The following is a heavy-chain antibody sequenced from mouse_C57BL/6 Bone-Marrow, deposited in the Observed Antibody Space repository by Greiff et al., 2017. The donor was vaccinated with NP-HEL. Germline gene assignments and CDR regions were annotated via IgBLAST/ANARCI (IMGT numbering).Heavy chain of an antibody. CDR2: IRLKSDNYAT. CDR3: TGGATVVGGHFDY. Sequence: EVQRVESGGGLVQPGGSMKLSCVASGFTFSNYWMNWVRQSPEKGLEWVAQIRLKSDNYATHYAESVKGRFTISRDDSKSSVYLQMNNLRAEDTGIYYCTGGATVVGGHFDYWGQGTTLTVSS. V-gene: IGHV6-3*01. J-gene: IGHJ2*01. CDR1: GFTFSNYW. D-gene: IGHD1-1*01.